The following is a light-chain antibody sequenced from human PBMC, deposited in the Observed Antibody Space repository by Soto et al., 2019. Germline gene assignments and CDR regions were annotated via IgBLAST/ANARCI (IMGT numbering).Light chain of an antibody. CDR2: DVN. Sequence: SVLTQPRSVSGSPGQSVTLSCTGTSSDAGGYHYVSWYQHHPGKAPKIIIYDVNKRPSGVPDRFSGSKSGNTASLTISGLQTEDEADYYCCSYAGSYTLVFGGGTKVTVL. J-gene: IGLJ2*01. CDR1: SSDAGGYHY. V-gene: IGLV2-11*01. CDR3: CSYAGSYTLV.